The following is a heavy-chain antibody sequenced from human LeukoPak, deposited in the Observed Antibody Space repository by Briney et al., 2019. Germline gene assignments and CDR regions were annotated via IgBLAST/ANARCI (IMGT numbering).Heavy chain of an antibody. J-gene: IGHJ6*03. CDR1: GFTFSSYA. CDR2: INWNGGST. V-gene: IGHV3-20*01. D-gene: IGHD2-2*01. Sequence: GGSLRLSCVVSGFTFSSYAMSWVRQAPGKGLEWVSGINWNGGSTGYADSVKGRFTISRDNAKNSLYLQMNSLRAEDTALYHCARVGYCSSTSCAMGGYYYYMDVWGKGTTVTVSS. CDR3: ARVGYCSSTSCAMGGYYYYMDV.